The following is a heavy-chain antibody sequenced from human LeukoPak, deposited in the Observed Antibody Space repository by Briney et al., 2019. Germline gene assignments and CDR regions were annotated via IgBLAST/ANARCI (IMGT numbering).Heavy chain of an antibody. D-gene: IGHD3-9*01. Sequence: GGSLRLSCAASGFTFSSYAMHWVRQAPGKGLEWVAVISYDGSNKYYADSVKGRFTISRDNSKNTLYLQMNSLRAEDTAVYYCARDRGKDDILTGYFDYWGQGTLVTVSS. CDR1: GFTFSSYA. J-gene: IGHJ4*02. V-gene: IGHV3-30-3*01. CDR3: ARDRGKDDILTGYFDY. CDR2: ISYDGSNK.